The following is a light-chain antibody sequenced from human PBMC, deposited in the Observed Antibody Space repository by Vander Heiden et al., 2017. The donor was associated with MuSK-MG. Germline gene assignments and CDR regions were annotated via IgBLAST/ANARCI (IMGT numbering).Light chain of an antibody. CDR2: DTS. CDR3: QQRRKGPPLFT. V-gene: IGKV3-11*01. CDR1: QSVSGY. J-gene: IGKJ3*01. Sequence: DIVLTQSPATLSLSPGERATLSCRASQSVSGYLTWYQQKPGQAPRLLIYDTSNRATGIKARFSGSGAGTDVTLTISSREPEDFAVYYCQQRRKGPPLFTFGPGTKVDLK.